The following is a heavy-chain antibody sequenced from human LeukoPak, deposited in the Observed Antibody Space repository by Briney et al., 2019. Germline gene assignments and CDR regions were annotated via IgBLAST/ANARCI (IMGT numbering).Heavy chain of an antibody. CDR1: GFTFSNYA. CDR3: ARGHYGGNSHYYYGMDV. D-gene: IGHD4-23*01. J-gene: IGHJ6*02. Sequence: GGSLRLSCAASGFTFSNYAMHWVLQAPGKGLEWVAVISYDGSNKYYADSVKGRFTISRDNSKNTLYLQMDSLRAEDTAVYYCARGHYGGNSHYYYGMDVWGQGTTVTVSS. V-gene: IGHV3-30-3*01. CDR2: ISYDGSNK.